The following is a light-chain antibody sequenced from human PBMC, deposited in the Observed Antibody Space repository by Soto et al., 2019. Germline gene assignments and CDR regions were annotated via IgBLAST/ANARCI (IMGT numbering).Light chain of an antibody. CDR3: QESYSTLSIT. Sequence: DIQMTQSPSSLSASVGDRVTITCRASESISRHLNWYQQKPGKAHKLLIYAASSLQNVVPSRFSGSGSWTDFTLTISSLQPEDFVTYYCQESYSTLSITFGQGTRLEI. CDR1: ESISRH. J-gene: IGKJ5*01. CDR2: AAS. V-gene: IGKV1-39*01.